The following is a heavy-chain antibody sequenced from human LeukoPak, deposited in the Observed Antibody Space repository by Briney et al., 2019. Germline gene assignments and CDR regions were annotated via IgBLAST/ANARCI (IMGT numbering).Heavy chain of an antibody. V-gene: IGHV3-48*01. CDR3: ARDVEQWLVRVYYFDY. CDR2: ISSGSTTI. Sequence: GGSLRLSCATSGFTLSSYSMKWVRQAPGKGLEWVSYISSGSTTIYYADSVKGRFTISRDNAKNSLYLQMNSLRAEDTAVYYCARDVEQWLVRVYYFDYWGQGTLVTVSS. CDR1: GFTLSSYS. J-gene: IGHJ4*02. D-gene: IGHD6-19*01.